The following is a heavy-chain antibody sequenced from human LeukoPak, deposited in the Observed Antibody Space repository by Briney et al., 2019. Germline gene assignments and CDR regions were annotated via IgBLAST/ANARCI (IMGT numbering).Heavy chain of an antibody. J-gene: IGHJ4*02. V-gene: IGHV1-8*02. CDR3: TRGDS. CDR1: GYTFTSYY. CDR2: MNPNSGNT. Sequence: ASVKVSCKASGYTFTSYYMHWVRQATGQGLEWMGWMNPNSGNTGYAQKLQGRVTMTRDISISTAYMELSSLKSEDTAVYYCTRGDSWGQGTLVTVSS.